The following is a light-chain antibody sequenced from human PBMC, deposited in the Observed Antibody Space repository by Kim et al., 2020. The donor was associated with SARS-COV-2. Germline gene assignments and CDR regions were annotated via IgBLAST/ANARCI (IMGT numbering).Light chain of an antibody. CDR1: QSVRNN. J-gene: IGKJ4*01. CDR2: GAS. Sequence: IVMTQSPATLSVSPGERVTLSCRASQSVRNNLAWYQQRPGQAPRLLLYGASTRATDIPARFSGSGSGTEFTLTIRSLQSEDLAVYYCQQYNDWPLTSFGGGTKGDIK. V-gene: IGKV3-15*01. CDR3: QQYNDWPLTS.